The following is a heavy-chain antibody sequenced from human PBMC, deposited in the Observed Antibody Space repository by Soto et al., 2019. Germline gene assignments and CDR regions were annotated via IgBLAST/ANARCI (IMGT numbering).Heavy chain of an antibody. V-gene: IGHV3-21*01. CDR2: IDTTSNYI. CDR3: VRDIGQYFRSGYMDV. CDR1: GFTFYSFS. J-gene: IGHJ6*03. Sequence: EVQLVESGGGLVKPGESLRLSCAASGFTFYSFSMNWVRQAAGRGPEWVSSIDTTSNYIYYADSVRGRLTISRDNDKDSLYLQMYSLRAEDTAVYYCVRDIGQYFRSGYMDVWGRGTTVTVSS. D-gene: IGHD3-9*01.